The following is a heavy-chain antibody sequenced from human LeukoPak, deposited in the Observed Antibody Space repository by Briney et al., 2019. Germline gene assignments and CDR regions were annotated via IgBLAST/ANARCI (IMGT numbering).Heavy chain of an antibody. CDR2: ISYDGSNK. CDR1: GFTFSSYG. V-gene: IGHV3-30*18. D-gene: IGHD4-17*01. Sequence: TGGSLRLSCAASGFTFSSYGMHWVRQAPAKGLEWVAIISYDGSNKYYADSVKGRFTISRDNSKNTLYLQMNSLRAKDTAVYYCAKSTTVTQRGYFDYWGQGTLVTVSS. CDR3: AKSTTVTQRGYFDY. J-gene: IGHJ4*02.